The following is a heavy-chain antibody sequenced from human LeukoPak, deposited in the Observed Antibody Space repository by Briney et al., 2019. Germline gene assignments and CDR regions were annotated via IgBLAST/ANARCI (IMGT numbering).Heavy chain of an antibody. CDR1: GYSINSGYY. J-gene: IGHJ3*02. CDR3: ARVGAHDAFDI. V-gene: IGHV4-4*07. CDR2: IYTSGST. Sequence: SETLSLTCTVSGYSINSGYYWSWIRQPAGKGLEWIGRIYTSGSTNYNPSLKSRVTMSVDTSKNQFSLKLSSVTAADTAVYYCARVGAHDAFDIWGQGTMVTVSS. D-gene: IGHD3-16*01.